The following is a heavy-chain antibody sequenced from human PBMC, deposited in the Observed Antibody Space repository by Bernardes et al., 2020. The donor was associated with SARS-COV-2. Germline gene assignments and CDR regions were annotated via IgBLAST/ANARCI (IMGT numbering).Heavy chain of an antibody. CDR2: ISYEGSKR. D-gene: IGHD2-8*01. V-gene: IGHV3-30*18. CDR1: GFSFNNSA. J-gene: IGHJ3*02. CDR3: AKARSLFMLYYDDAFDI. Sequence: GGSLRLSCAASGFSFNNSAMHWVRQAPGTGLEWVADISYEGSKRNFADSVKGRITVSRDSAKNMVYLQMNSLRSEDTAVYYCAKARSLFMLYYDDAFDIWGQGTMVIVSS.